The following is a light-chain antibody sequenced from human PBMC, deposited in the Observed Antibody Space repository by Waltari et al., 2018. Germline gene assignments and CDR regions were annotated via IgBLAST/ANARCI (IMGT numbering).Light chain of an antibody. CDR1: QGISSY. J-gene: IGKJ4*01. CDR3: QQLNSYPFT. CDR2: AAS. V-gene: IGKV1-9*01. Sequence: DIQLTQSPSFLSASVGDRVTITCRASQGISSYLAWYQQKPGKAPKLLIYAASTLQSEVPSMFSGGGSGTEFTLTISSLQPEDFATYYCQQLNSYPFTFGGGTKVEIK.